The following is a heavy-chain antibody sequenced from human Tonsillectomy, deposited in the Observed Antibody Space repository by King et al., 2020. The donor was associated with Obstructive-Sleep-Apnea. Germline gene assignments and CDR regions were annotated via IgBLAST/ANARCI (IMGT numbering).Heavy chain of an antibody. CDR3: AREWSFIAVTGTGGMDV. V-gene: IGHV4-61*01. J-gene: IGHJ6*02. CDR2: VYYSGNT. CDR1: DGSVSSGSFY. Sequence: QLQESGPGLVKPSETLSLTCTVSDGSVSSGSFYWNWIRQPPGKGLEWIGYVYYSGNTNYNPSLKSRVTISVDPSKNQFSLTLTSLTAADTAVYYCAREWSFIAVTGTGGMDVWGQGTTVTVSS. D-gene: IGHD6-19*01.